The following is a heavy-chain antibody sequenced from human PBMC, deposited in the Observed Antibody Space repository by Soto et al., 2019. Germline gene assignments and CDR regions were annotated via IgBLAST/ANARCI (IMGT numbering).Heavy chain of an antibody. CDR3: ARGLRYYGSGSYSWFDP. CDR1: GGSFSGYY. CDR2: INHSGST. D-gene: IGHD3-10*01. Sequence: SETLSLACAVYGGSFSGYYWSWIRQPPGKGLEWIGEINHSGSTNYNPSLKSRVTMSVDTSKNQFSLKLSSVTAADTAVYYCARGLRYYGSGSYSWFDPWAQGTLVTGSS. V-gene: IGHV4-34*01. J-gene: IGHJ5*02.